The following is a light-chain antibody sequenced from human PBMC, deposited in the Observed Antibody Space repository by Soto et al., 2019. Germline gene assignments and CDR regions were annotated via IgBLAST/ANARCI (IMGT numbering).Light chain of an antibody. CDR1: QSVSTN. V-gene: IGKV3-15*01. CDR2: GAS. J-gene: IGKJ1*01. CDR3: QQYTNRPPWT. Sequence: EIVMTQSPATLSGSPGERATLSCRASQSVSTNLAWYQQKPGQAPRLLIYGASTRATGIPARFSGSGSGTEFTLTISSLQSDDFEVYSCQQYTNRPPWTFGQGTKV.